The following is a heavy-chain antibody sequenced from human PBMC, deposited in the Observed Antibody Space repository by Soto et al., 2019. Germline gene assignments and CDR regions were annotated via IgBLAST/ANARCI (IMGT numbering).Heavy chain of an antibody. CDR1: CGSITIGDYY. CDR2: IYYTGNN. V-gene: IGHV4-30-4*01. Sequence: LXLTCTVSCGSITIGDYYWTWIRQPPGKGLEWVGYIYYTGNNFYNPALKSRVAMSVDPSTNQFSLKLASVTDADTAVYFCAREPKQNYDSSPWNGGFDSWGPGTLVTVSS. J-gene: IGHJ4*02. D-gene: IGHD3-22*01. CDR3: AREPKQNYDSSPWNGGFDS.